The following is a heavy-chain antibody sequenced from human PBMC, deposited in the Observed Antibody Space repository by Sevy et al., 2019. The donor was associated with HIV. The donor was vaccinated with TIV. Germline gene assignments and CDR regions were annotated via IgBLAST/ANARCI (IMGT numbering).Heavy chain of an antibody. V-gene: IGHV4-59*08. CDR1: GGSITSLY. CDR3: EGENAWGRGYS. J-gene: IGHJ4*02. CDR2: IYYNGHI. D-gene: IGHD1-26*01. Sequence: WETLSLTCTVSGGSITSLYWNWIQQPPGKALEWIANIYYNGHINYNPSLKSRVTLSLDTSKNQFSLRLSSVTAADTAMYYCEGENAWGRGYSWGQGTLVTVSS.